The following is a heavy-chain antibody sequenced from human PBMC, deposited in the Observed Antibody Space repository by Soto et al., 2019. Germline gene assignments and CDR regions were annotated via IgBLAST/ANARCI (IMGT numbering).Heavy chain of an antibody. CDR3: AKNQERELPRVIDF. CDR2: ISGSGGST. D-gene: IGHD1-7*01. J-gene: IGHJ4*02. V-gene: IGHV3-23*01. CDR1: GFAFNNYA. Sequence: DVKLLESGGGVVQPGGSLRLSCAASGFAFNNYAMNWVRQAPGKGLEWVSHISGSGGSTDYADSVKGRFSISKDSSKNTLYLHMNSLRAEDTALYYCAKNQERELPRVIDFWGQGTLVTVSS.